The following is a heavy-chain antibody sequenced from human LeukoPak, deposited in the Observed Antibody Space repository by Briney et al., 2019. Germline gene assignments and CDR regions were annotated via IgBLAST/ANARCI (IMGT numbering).Heavy chain of an antibody. CDR2: ISAYNGNT. CDR1: GYTFTGYG. V-gene: IGHV1-18*01. Sequence: RASVKVSCKASGYTFTGYGISWVRQAPGQGLEWMGWISAYNGNTNYAQKLQGRVTMTTDTSTSTAYMELRSLRSDDTAVYYCARVRILRYYDSSGYLDYWGQGTLVTVSS. J-gene: IGHJ4*02. CDR3: ARVRILRYYDSSGYLDY. D-gene: IGHD3-22*01.